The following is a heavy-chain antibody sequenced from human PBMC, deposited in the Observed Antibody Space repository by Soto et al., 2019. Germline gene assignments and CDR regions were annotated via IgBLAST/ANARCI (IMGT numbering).Heavy chain of an antibody. CDR1: GYSFTTHT. Sequence: ASVKVSCKPSGYSFTTHTLHWVRQTPGHGLQWMGWIYPVNGKTKYSQQRFQGRLTLTSDTSSSTAYLELSSLRSEDTAMYYCARGSVTGPFYFENWGQGTLVTVSS. CDR3: ARGSVTGPFYFEN. D-gene: IGHD2-21*02. J-gene: IGHJ4*02. V-gene: IGHV1-3*01. CDR2: IYPVNGKT.